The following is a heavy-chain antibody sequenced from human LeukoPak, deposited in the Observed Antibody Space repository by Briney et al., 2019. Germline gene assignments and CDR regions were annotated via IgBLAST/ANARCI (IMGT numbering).Heavy chain of an antibody. CDR1: GYTFTGYY. Sequence: ASVKVSCKASGYTFTGYYMHWVRQAPGQGLEWMGWINPNSGGTNYAQKFQGRVTMTRDTSISTAYMELRSLRSDDTAVYYCARLPLAAHNWFDTWGQGTLVTVSS. V-gene: IGHV1-2*02. CDR2: INPNSGGT. CDR3: ARLPLAAHNWFDT. J-gene: IGHJ5*02. D-gene: IGHD2-2*01.